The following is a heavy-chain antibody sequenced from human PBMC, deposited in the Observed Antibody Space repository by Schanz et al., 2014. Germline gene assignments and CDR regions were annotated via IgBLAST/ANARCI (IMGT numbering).Heavy chain of an antibody. Sequence: EVQLVEYGGGLVQPGGSLRLSCAASGFTFNNYAMGWVRQAPGKGLEWVSALSAGADRIYYANSVKGRFTVTRDNSKNTWYLQMNSLTAEDTAVYFCAKDTRMTPAGTGVFFDYWGQGTLVTVSS. D-gene: IGHD6-13*01. CDR3: AKDTRMTPAGTGVFFDY. V-gene: IGHV3-23*04. J-gene: IGHJ4*02. CDR1: GFTFNNYA. CDR2: LSAGADRI.